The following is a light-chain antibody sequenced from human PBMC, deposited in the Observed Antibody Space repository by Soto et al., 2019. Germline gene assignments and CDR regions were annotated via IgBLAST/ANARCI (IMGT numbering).Light chain of an antibody. V-gene: IGKV3-20*01. Sequence: EIVLTQSPGTLSLSPGERGTLSCRASQSVSSSYLAWYQQKPGQAPRLLIYGASNRATGIPDRFSGSGSGTDFTLTISRLEPEDFGVYYCQQYNTSPWTFGQGTKVEIK. CDR1: QSVSSSY. CDR3: QQYNTSPWT. J-gene: IGKJ1*01. CDR2: GAS.